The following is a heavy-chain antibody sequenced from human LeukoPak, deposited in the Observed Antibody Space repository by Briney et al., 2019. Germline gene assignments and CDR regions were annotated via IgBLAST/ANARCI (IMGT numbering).Heavy chain of an antibody. CDR2: IYHSGST. CDR1: GGSISSSNW. V-gene: IGHV4-4*02. J-gene: IGHJ3*02. D-gene: IGHD3-22*01. Sequence: SETLSLTCAVSGGSISSSNWWSWVRQPPGKGLEWIGEIYHSGSTNYNPSLKSRVTISVDKSKNQFSLKLSSVTAADTAVYYCARDSYYDSSAFDIWGQGTMVTVSS. CDR3: ARDSYYDSSAFDI.